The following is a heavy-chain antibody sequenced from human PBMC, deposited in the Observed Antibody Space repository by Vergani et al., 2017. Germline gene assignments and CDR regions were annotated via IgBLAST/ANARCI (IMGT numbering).Heavy chain of an antibody. CDR2: ISAYNGNT. J-gene: IGHJ6*02. CDR1: GYTFTSYG. D-gene: IGHD2-2*01. Sequence: QVQLVQSGAEVKKPGASVKVSCKASGYTFTSYGISWVRQAPGQGLQWMGWISAYNGNTNYAQKLQGRVTMTTDTSTSTAYMELRSLRSDDTAVYYCARDPDIVVVPAAPYYYYYYGMDVWGQXP. V-gene: IGHV1-18*04. CDR3: ARDPDIVVVPAAPYYYYYYGMDV.